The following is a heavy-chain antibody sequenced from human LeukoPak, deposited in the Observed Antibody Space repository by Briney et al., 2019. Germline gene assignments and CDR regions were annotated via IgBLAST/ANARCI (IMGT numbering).Heavy chain of an antibody. D-gene: IGHD5-18*01. J-gene: IGHJ4*02. CDR1: GFTFSIFG. Sequence: GGSLRLSCAASGFTFSIFGIHWVRQAPGKGLEWVAAISPDGNKENYTDSVKGRFTISRDNFNIMIYLQINSLRGEDSAVYYWAKINSVDDFWGQGTLVSVPS. CDR2: ISPDGNKE. V-gene: IGHV3-30*18. CDR3: AKINSVDDF.